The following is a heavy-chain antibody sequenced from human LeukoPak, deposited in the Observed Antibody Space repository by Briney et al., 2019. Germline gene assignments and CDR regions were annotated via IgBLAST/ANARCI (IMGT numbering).Heavy chain of an antibody. CDR3: ARVDSPIAVDDY. CDR1: GFTFSSYS. J-gene: IGHJ4*02. CDR2: ISSSSSYI. V-gene: IGHV3-21*01. D-gene: IGHD6-19*01. Sequence: GGSLRLSCAASGFTFSSYSMNWVRQAPGKGLEWVSSISSSSSYIYYADSVKGRFTISRDNAKNSLYLQMNSLRAEDTAVYYCARVDSPIAVDDYWGQGTLVTVSS.